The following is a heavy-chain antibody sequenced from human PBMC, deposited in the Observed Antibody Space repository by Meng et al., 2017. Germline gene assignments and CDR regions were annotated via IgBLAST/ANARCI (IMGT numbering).Heavy chain of an antibody. J-gene: IGHJ6*02. D-gene: IGHD1-26*01. Sequence: SETLSLTCTVSGYSISSGYYWGWIRQPPGKGLEWIGSIYHSGSTYYNPSLKSRVTISVDTSKNQFSLKLSSVTAADTAVYYCARMSLVVGATYDGYYYYYGMDVWGQGTTVTVSS. CDR3: ARMSLVVGATYDGYYYYYGMDV. V-gene: IGHV4-38-2*02. CDR2: IYHSGST. CDR1: GYSISSGYY.